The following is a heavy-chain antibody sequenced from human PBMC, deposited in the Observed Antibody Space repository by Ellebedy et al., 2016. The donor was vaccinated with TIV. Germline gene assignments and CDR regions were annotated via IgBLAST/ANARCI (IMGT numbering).Heavy chain of an antibody. CDR1: GYPFTSYA. Sequence: AASVKVSCKASGYPFTSYAMHWVRQAPGQRLEWMGWINDGNGNTKYSQKFQGRVTITRDTSASTAYMELSSLRSEDTAVYYCARADLIVATTAPDYWGQGTLVTVSS. D-gene: IGHD5-12*01. V-gene: IGHV1-3*01. CDR3: ARADLIVATTAPDY. J-gene: IGHJ4*02. CDR2: INDGNGNT.